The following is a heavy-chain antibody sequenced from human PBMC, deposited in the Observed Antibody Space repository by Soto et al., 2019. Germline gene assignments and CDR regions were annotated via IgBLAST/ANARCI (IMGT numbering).Heavy chain of an antibody. CDR1: GGSISSGDYY. V-gene: IGHV4-30-4*01. J-gene: IGHJ4*02. CDR3: ARGTIFGVVTD. CDR2: IYYSGST. D-gene: IGHD3-3*01. Sequence: PSETLSLTCTVSGGSISSGDYYWSWIRQPPGKGLEWIGYIYYSGSTYYNPSLKSRVTISVDTSKNQFSLKLSSVTAADTAVYYCARGTIFGVVTDWGQGTLVTVSS.